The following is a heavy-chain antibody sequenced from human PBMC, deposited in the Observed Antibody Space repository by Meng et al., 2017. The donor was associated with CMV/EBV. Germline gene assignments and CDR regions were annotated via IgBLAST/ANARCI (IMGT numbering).Heavy chain of an antibody. V-gene: IGHV4-30-4*08. J-gene: IGHJ4*02. D-gene: IGHD2-2*01. CDR3: ARVGRTSCYDY. CDR1: GGSISSGDYY. Sequence: QVKLQESGPGLVKPSPTLSLTCTVSGGSISSGDYYWSWIRQPPGKGLEWIGYIYYSGSTYYNPSLKSRVTISVDTSKNQFSLKLSSVTAADTAAYYCARVGRTSCYDYWGQGTLVTVSS. CDR2: IYYSGST.